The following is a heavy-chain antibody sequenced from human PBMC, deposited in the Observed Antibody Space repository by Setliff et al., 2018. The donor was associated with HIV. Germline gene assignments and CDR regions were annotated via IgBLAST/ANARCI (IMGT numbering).Heavy chain of an antibody. J-gene: IGHJ6*03. V-gene: IGHV3-66*01. D-gene: IGHD7-27*01. CDR3: ARERRHWGGNYYYYYMDV. Sequence: PGGSLRLSCAASGFTVSSNYMSWVRQAPGKGLEWVSVIYSGGSTYYADSVKGRFTISRDNSKNTLYLQMNSLGAEDTAVYYCARERRHWGGNYYYYYMDVWGKGTTVTVSS. CDR1: GFTVSSNY. CDR2: IYSGGST.